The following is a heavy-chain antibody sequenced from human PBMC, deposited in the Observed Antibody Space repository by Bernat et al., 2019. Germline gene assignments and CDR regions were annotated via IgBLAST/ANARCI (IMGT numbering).Heavy chain of an antibody. Sequence: EVQLVQSGAEVKKPGESLKISCKGSGYSFTSYWIGWVRQMPGKGLEWMGIIYPGDSDTRYSPSFQGQVTISADKSISTAYLQWSSLKASDTAMYYCARQATVTLPWDAFDIWGQGTMVTVSS. CDR3: ARQATVTLPWDAFDI. V-gene: IGHV5-51*01. D-gene: IGHD4-17*01. CDR1: GYSFTSYW. CDR2: IYPGDSDT. J-gene: IGHJ3*02.